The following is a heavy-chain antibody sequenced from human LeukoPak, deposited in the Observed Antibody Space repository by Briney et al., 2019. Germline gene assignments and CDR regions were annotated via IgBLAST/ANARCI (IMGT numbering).Heavy chain of an antibody. V-gene: IGHV3-30-3*01. D-gene: IGHD6-13*01. CDR2: ISYDGSNK. Sequence: QPGGSLRLSCVASRFTFSSYWIHWVRQAPGKGLEWVAVISYDGSNKYYADSVKGRFTISRDNSKNTLYLQMNSLRAEDTAVYYCARGKGIAAAGLDYWGQGTLVTVSS. CDR1: RFTFSSYW. J-gene: IGHJ4*02. CDR3: ARGKGIAAAGLDY.